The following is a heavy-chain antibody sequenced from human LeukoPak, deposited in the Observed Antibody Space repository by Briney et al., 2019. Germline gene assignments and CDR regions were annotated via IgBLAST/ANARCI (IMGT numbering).Heavy chain of an antibody. D-gene: IGHD3-22*01. J-gene: IGHJ3*02. CDR1: GLTFSNAW. V-gene: IGHV3-15*01. CDR2: IKSKTDGGTT. CDR3: ARIAYDSNGLFWGPVVPQSKPSDPFDI. Sequence: PGGSLRLSCAASGLTFSNAWMSWVRQAPGKGLEWVGRIKSKTDGGTTDYAAPVKGRFTISRDDSKNTLYLQMNSLTAEDTAVYYCARIAYDSNGLFWGPVVPQSKPSDPFDIWGPGTVVIVSS.